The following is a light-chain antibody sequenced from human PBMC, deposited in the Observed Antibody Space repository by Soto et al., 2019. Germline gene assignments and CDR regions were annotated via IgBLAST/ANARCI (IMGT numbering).Light chain of an antibody. CDR2: GAS. CDR3: QHYGRSAIFT. V-gene: IGKV3-20*01. J-gene: IGKJ3*01. CDR1: QSLSSNY. Sequence: EIVLTQSPGTLSLSPGERATLSCRASQSLSSNYLAWYQQKPGQAPRLLIYGASSRASGIPDRFSGSGSGTDFTLTISSLEPEDFAVYYCQHYGRSAIFTLGPGTTVDMK.